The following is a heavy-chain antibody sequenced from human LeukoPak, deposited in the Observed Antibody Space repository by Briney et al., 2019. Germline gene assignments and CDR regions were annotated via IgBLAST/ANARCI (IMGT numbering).Heavy chain of an antibody. CDR1: GFIFGSYW. V-gene: IGHV3-7*01. Sequence: PGGSLRLSCVASGFIFGSYWMSWVRQAPGKGLEWVANIKDDRNEQYYVDSVRGRFTIFRDNAKNSLYLQMNSLRAEDTAMYYCARDPYFDAFDMWGQGTMVTVSS. CDR2: IKDDRNEQ. D-gene: IGHD3-3*01. CDR3: ARDPYFDAFDM. J-gene: IGHJ3*02.